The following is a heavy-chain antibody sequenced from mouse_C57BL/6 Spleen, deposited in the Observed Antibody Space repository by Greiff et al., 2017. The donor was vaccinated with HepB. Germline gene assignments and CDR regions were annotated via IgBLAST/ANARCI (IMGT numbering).Heavy chain of an antibody. CDR2: IHPNSGST. Sequence: VKLQQPGAELVKPGASVKLSCKASGYTFTSYWMHWVKQRPGQGLEWIGMIHPNSGSTNYNEKFKSKATLTVDKSSSTAYMQLSSLTSEDSAVYYCARGYDYDGSWIAYWGQGTLVTVSA. D-gene: IGHD2-4*01. CDR1: GYTFTSYW. V-gene: IGHV1-64*01. J-gene: IGHJ3*01. CDR3: ARGYDYDGSWIAY.